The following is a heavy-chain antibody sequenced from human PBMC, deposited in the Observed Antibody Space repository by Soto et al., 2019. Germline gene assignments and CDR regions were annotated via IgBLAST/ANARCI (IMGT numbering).Heavy chain of an antibody. CDR2: IYYNGTT. CDR1: GGSISSPNVD. D-gene: IGHD5-12*01. Sequence: SAENLSLTCTISGGSISSPNVDWSWIRQHPGKGLEWIGHIYYNGTTYYNPTLKSRVSISVDTSKNQFSLKLSSVTAADTAVYYCAREGNLGRWLQPLDFWGQGTLVTVS. J-gene: IGHJ4*02. V-gene: IGHV4-31*03. CDR3: AREGNLGRWLQPLDF.